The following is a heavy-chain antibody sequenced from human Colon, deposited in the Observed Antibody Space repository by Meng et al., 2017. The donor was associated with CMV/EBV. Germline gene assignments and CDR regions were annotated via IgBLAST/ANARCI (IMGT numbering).Heavy chain of an antibody. J-gene: IGHJ5*02. CDR1: GFRSSDYW. D-gene: IGHD2-2*01. Sequence: GESLKISCATSGFRSSDYWMHWVRQAPGKGLEWVSRINKDGGNTTYADSVKGRFTISRDNAKNMVYLQMNSLRAEDTAVYYCARRSSYCSSAGCYLNLWGQGTPVTVSS. CDR3: ARRSSYCSSAGCYLNL. CDR2: INKDGGNT. V-gene: IGHV3-74*01.